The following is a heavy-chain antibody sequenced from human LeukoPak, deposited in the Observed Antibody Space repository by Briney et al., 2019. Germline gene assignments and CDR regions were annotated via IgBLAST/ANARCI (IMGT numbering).Heavy chain of an antibody. CDR1: GYTFTDFG. Sequence: ASVKVSRKASGYTFTDFGFIWVRQAPGQGLEWMGWVSTYNGDTDYAKKFQDRVTMTTESSTQTTFMELRNLSSDDTAVNYCARAESMALYFLYWGQGTLVSVSS. D-gene: IGHD1-14*01. J-gene: IGHJ1*01. CDR2: VSTYNGDT. V-gene: IGHV1-18*01. CDR3: ARAESMALYFLY.